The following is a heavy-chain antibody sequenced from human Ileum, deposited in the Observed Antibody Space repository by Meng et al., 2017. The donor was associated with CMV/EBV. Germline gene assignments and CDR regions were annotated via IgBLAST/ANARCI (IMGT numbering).Heavy chain of an antibody. CDR2: IRLNSGDT. CDR1: GDIFTGYY. Sequence: VQLVQLGTEMKTPGASVKVSCTASGDIFTGYYMHWFRQAPGQGLEWMGQIRLNSGDTHYAQKFQGRVTMTRDMSIITAYMELSSLMSDDTAVYYCARENWVYDYWGQGTLVTVSS. V-gene: IGHV1-2*06. J-gene: IGHJ4*02. D-gene: IGHD7-27*01. CDR3: ARENWVYDY.